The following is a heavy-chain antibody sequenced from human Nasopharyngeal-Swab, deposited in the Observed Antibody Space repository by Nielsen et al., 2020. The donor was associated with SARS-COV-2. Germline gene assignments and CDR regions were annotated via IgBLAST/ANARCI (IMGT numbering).Heavy chain of an antibody. CDR3: ARGKGDAYRNFDY. D-gene: IGHD5-24*01. CDR2: IYYTGRT. CDR1: GGSISHGAYT. V-gene: IGHV4-31*03. J-gene: IGHJ4*02. Sequence: SETLSLTFNVSGGSISHGAYTWNWIRQHPGQGLAWIGSIYYTGRTSYNPSLKSRVSTSIDASRRQFSLNLVFMSAADTAVYYCARGKGDAYRNFDYWDQGTLVTVSS.